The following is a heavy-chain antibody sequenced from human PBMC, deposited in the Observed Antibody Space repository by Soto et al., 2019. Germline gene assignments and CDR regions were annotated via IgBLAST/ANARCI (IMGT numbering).Heavy chain of an antibody. D-gene: IGHD2-8*02. CDR2: LYWNEDK. V-gene: IGHV2-5*01. CDR3: AHRYTGYGT. CDR1: GFSLNTTGVS. Sequence: QITLKESGPSQVKPTQTLTLTCTFSGFSLNTTGVSVGWIRQPPGKALEWLALLYWNEDKLYSPSLKSRLTITRDTSKNQVVLTVTNMDPLDTATYYWAHRYTGYGTWGQGTLVTVSS. J-gene: IGHJ5*02.